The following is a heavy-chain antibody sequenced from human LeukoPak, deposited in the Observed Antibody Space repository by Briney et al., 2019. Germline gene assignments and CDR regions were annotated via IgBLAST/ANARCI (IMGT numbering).Heavy chain of an antibody. V-gene: IGHV3-23*01. CDR1: GFTFSSYA. CDR2: ISGSGGST. CDR3: ARARGYSYGIFDY. Sequence: GGSLRLSCAASGFTFSSYAMNWVRQAPGKGLEWVSAISGSGGSTYYADSVKGRFTISRDNSKNTLYLQMNSLRAEDTAVYYCARARGYSYGIFDYWGQGTLVTVSS. D-gene: IGHD5-18*01. J-gene: IGHJ4*02.